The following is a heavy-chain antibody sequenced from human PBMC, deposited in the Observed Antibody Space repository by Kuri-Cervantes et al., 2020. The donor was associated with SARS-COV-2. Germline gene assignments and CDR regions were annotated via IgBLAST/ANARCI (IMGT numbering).Heavy chain of an antibody. Sequence: GESLKISCAASGFTFSSYWMHWVRQAPGKGLVWVSRINSDGSSTTYADSVKGRFTISRDNAKNTLYLQMNSLSGEDTAVYYCARDVEGGDRYLDHWGRGTLVTVSS. J-gene: IGHJ2*01. V-gene: IGHV3-74*01. CDR3: ARDVEGGDRYLDH. D-gene: IGHD2-21*02. CDR2: INSDGSST. CDR1: GFTFSSYW.